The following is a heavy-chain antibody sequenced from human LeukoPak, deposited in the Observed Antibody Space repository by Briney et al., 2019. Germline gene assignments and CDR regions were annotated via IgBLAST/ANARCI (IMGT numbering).Heavy chain of an antibody. Sequence: PGGSLRLSRAASGFTFSTYAMSWVRQAPGKGLEWVSAITTSGSSTYYADSVKGRFTISRDNSKNTLYLQLNSLGAEDTAVYFCAKVASYSRSEYGSGSFDYWGQGTLVTVSS. V-gene: IGHV3-23*01. CDR1: GFTFSTYA. J-gene: IGHJ4*02. D-gene: IGHD3-10*01. CDR3: AKVASYSRSEYGSGSFDY. CDR2: ITTSGSST.